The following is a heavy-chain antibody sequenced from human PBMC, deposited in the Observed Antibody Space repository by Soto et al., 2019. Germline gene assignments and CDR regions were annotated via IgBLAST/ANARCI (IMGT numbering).Heavy chain of an antibody. CDR2: IYWDDDK. J-gene: IGHJ3*02. V-gene: IGHV2-5*02. CDR3: VRRQLRRPFDI. D-gene: IGHD6-13*01. CDR1: GFSLSNSEVG. Sequence: QITLKESSPTLVKPTQTLTLTCSFSGFSLSNSEVGVGWIRQPPGRALEWLAIIYWDDDKRYSPSLKSRLTIIKDTSKNQVVLTLTNVDPVDTATYHCVRRQLRRPFDIWGQGTMVTVSS.